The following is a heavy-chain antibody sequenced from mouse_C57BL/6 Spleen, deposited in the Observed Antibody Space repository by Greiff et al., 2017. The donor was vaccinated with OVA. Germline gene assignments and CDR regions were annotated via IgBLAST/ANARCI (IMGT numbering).Heavy chain of an antibody. Sequence: DVQLVESGGGLVKPGGSLKLSCAASGFTFSSYAMSWVRQTPEKRLEWVATISDGGSYTYYPDNVKGRFTISRDNAKNNLYLQMSHQKSGDTAMYYCARKEDYSNYYYAMDYWGQGTSVTVSS. CDR2: ISDGGSYT. CDR3: ARKEDYSNYYYAMDY. CDR1: GFTFSSYA. V-gene: IGHV5-4*01. D-gene: IGHD2-5*01. J-gene: IGHJ4*01.